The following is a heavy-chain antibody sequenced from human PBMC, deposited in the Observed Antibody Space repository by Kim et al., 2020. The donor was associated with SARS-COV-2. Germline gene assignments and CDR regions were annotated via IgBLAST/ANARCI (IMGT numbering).Heavy chain of an antibody. Sequence: GGSLRLSCGGSGFTFSKHWMSWVRQAPGKGLEWVANIKQDGVEKNYADSVKGRFTISRDDAERSVSLQMSSVGVEDTAVYYCVRGPDFGIRVDYFDFWG. CDR1: GFTFSKHW. CDR3: VRGPDFGIRVDYFDF. V-gene: IGHV3-7*01. D-gene: IGHD1-20*01. J-gene: IGHJ4*01. CDR2: IKQDGVEK.